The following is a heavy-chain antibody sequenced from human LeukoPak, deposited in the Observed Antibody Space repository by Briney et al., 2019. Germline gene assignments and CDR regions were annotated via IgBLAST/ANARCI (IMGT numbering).Heavy chain of an antibody. Sequence: GRSLRLSRAASGFTFNNYVMHWVRQAPGKGLEWVALISYDGSNKYYADSVRGRFTISRDNSKNTLYLQMNSLRPEDTAVYYCAKDFEGFCGGDCYSMDFWGQGTLATVSS. CDR1: GFTFNNYV. CDR3: AKDFEGFCGGDCYSMDF. CDR2: ISYDGSNK. J-gene: IGHJ4*02. V-gene: IGHV3-30*18. D-gene: IGHD2-21*02.